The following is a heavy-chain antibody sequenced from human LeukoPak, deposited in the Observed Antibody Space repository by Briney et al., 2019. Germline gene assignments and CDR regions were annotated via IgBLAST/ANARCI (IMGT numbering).Heavy chain of an antibody. V-gene: IGHV3-73*01. J-gene: IGHJ4*02. D-gene: IGHD3-22*01. Sequence: PGGSLRLSCAASGFTFSGSAMHWVRQASGKGLEWVGRIRSKANSYATAYAASVKGSFTISRDDSKNTAYLQMNSLKTEDTAVYYCNAKGRDYITMIVVVAPSLDYWGQGTLVTVSS. CDR2: IRSKANSYAT. CDR3: NAKGRDYITMIVVVAPSLDY. CDR1: GFTFSGSA.